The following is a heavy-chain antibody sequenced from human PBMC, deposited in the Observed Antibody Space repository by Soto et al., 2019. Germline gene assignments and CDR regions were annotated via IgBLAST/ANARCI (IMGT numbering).Heavy chain of an antibody. J-gene: IGHJ6*02. CDR3: ARGYCSSTSCSWGYYYGMDV. D-gene: IGHD2-2*01. CDR1: GFTVSSNY. V-gene: IGHV3-53*01. CDR2: IYSGGST. Sequence: GGSLRLSCAASGFTVSSNYMSWVRQAPGKGLEWVSVIYSGGSTDYADSVKGRFTISRDNSKNTLYLQMNSLRAEDTAVYYCARGYCSSTSCSWGYYYGMDVWGQGTTVTVSS.